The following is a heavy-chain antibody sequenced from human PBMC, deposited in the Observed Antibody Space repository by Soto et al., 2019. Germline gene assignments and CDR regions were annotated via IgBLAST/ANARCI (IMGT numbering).Heavy chain of an antibody. CDR2: ISYDGSNK. V-gene: IGHV3-30-3*01. CDR1: GFTFSSYA. J-gene: IGHJ6*02. Sequence: PGGSLRLSCAASGFTFSSYAMHWVRQAPGKGLEWVAVISYDGSNKYYADSVKGRFTISRDNSKNTLYLQMNSLRAEDTAVYYCARDYRVTIFGVVMGPRWYYYYGMDVWGQGTTVTVSS. CDR3: ARDYRVTIFGVVMGPRWYYYYGMDV. D-gene: IGHD3-3*01.